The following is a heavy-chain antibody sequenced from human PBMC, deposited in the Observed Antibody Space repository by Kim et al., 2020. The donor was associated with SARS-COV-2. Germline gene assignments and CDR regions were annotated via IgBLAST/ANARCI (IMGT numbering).Heavy chain of an antibody. Sequence: GGSLRLSCAASGFTFSSYGMHWVRQAPGKGLEWVAVISYDGSNKYYADSVKGRFTISRDNSKNTLYLQMNSLRAEDTAVYYCAKGKLLWFGALDYWGQGTLVTVSS. CDR2: ISYDGSNK. CDR1: GFTFSSYG. D-gene: IGHD3-10*01. J-gene: IGHJ4*02. CDR3: AKGKLLWFGALDY. V-gene: IGHV3-30*18.